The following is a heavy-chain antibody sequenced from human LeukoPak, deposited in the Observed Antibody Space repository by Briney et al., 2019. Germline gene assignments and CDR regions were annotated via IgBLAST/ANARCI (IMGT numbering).Heavy chain of an antibody. J-gene: IGHJ4*02. D-gene: IGHD5-12*01. V-gene: IGHV3-23*01. CDR2: ISGSGGST. CDR3: AKGSEYSGYVDY. Sequence: PGGSLRLSCAASGFTFSSYAMSWVRQAPGKGLEWVSAISGSGGSTYYADSVKGRFTISRDNSKNTLYLQMNSLRAVDTAVYYCAKGSEYSGYVDYWGQGTLVTVSS. CDR1: GFTFSSYA.